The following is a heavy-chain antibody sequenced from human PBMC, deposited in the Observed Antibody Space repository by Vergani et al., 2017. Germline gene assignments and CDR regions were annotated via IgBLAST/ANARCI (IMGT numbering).Heavy chain of an antibody. J-gene: IGHJ6*02. Sequence: QVKLQESGPGLLKPSQTLSLTCTVSGESIRSGSHYWSWIRQPAGKGPEWIGHIHTGGSTDLNPSFKSRVSISVDTSKNQFSLKLSSVTAADTAVYYCATVDTAMVNYYYYGMDVWGQGTTVTVSS. V-gene: IGHV4-61*02. D-gene: IGHD5-18*01. CDR2: IHTGGST. CDR1: GESIRSGSHY. CDR3: ATVDTAMVNYYYYGMDV.